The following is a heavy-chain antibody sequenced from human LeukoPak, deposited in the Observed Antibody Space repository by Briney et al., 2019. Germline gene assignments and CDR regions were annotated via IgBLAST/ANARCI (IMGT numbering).Heavy chain of an antibody. V-gene: IGHV4-59*01. CDR2: IYYSGST. CDR1: GDSISSYY. Sequence: SETLPLTCTVSGDSISSYYWSWIRQPPGKGLEWIGYIYYSGSTNYNPSLKSRVTISVDTSKNQFSLKLSSVTAADTAVYYCARDRDFWSGSYYYGMDVWGQGTTVTASS. CDR3: ARDRDFWSGSYYYGMDV. D-gene: IGHD3-3*01. J-gene: IGHJ6*02.